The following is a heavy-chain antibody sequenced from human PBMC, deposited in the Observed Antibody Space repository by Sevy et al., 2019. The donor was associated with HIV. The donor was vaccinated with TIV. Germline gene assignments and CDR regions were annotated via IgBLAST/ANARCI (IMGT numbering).Heavy chain of an antibody. J-gene: IGHJ6*02. CDR2: IKQDGSEK. Sequence: GGSLRLSCAASGFTFSSYWMSWVRQAPGKGLEWVANIKQDGSEKYYGDSVKGRFTISRDNAKNSLYLQMNSLRAEDTAVYYCARDSCDFWSGYCSYGMDVWGQGTTVTVSS. V-gene: IGHV3-7*03. CDR3: ARDSCDFWSGYCSYGMDV. D-gene: IGHD3-3*01. CDR1: GFTFSSYW.